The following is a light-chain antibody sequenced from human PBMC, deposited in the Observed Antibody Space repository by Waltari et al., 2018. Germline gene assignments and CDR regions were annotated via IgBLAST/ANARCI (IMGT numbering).Light chain of an antibody. Sequence: QSALTQPASVSGSPAQSITIPCTGSSSDVCGDGSVSWYQDHPGQAPKVIIYDVKNRPSGLSDRFSGSQSGNTASLTISGLQAEGEATYYCSSQSSNNVVIFGRGTKLTVL. CDR1: SSDVCGDGS. J-gene: IGLJ2*01. CDR3: SSQSSNNVVI. CDR2: DVK. V-gene: IGLV2-14*03.